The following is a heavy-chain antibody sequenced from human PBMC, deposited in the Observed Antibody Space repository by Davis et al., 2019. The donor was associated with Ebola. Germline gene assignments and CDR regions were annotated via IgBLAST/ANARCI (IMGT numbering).Heavy chain of an antibody. D-gene: IGHD6-19*01. CDR3: ARDRGSGRFDY. CDR2: ISYDGSNK. J-gene: IGHJ4*02. Sequence: GGSLRLSCAASGFTFSSYAMHWVRQAPGKGLEWVAVISYDGSNKYYADSVKGRFTISRDNSKNTLYLQMNSLRAEDTAVYYCARDRGSGRFDYWGQGTLVAVSS. V-gene: IGHV3-30-3*01. CDR1: GFTFSSYA.